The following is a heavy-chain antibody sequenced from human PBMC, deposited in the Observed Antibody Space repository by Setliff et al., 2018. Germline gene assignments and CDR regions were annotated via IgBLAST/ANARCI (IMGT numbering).Heavy chain of an antibody. V-gene: IGHV3-73*01. CDR2: IRDKYNSYAI. CDR1: GFIFSGSA. Sequence: PGGSLRLSCAASGFIFSGSAIHWVRQASGKGLEWVGRIRDKYNSYAIAYAASVEGRFTISRDDSKNMAYLQMNSLRTEDTAVYYCARDVYDSSGYYYPLHLDYWGQGTLVTVSS. CDR3: ARDVYDSSGYYYPLHLDY. J-gene: IGHJ4*02. D-gene: IGHD3-22*01.